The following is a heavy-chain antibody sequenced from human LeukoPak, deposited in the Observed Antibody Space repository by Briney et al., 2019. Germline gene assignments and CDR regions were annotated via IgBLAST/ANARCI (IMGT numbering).Heavy chain of an antibody. V-gene: IGHV1-69*13. D-gene: IGHD4-17*01. J-gene: IGHJ3*02. CDR2: IIPIFGTA. CDR3: ARRGYGDLDAFDI. Sequence: SVKVSCKASGGTFSSYAISWVRQAPGQGLEWMGGIIPIFGTANYAQKFQGRVTITADESTSTAYMELRSLRSEDTAVYYCARRGYGDLDAFDIWGQGTMVTVSS. CDR1: GGTFSSYA.